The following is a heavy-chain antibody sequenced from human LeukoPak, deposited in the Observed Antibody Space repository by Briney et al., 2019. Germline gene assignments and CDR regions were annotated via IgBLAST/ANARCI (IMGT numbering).Heavy chain of an antibody. V-gene: IGHV4-31*03. J-gene: IGHJ4*02. CDR3: ARATGVYCSSTSCFFDY. CDR2: IYYSGST. CDR1: GGSISSGGYY. Sequence: SETLSLTCTASGGSISSGGYYWSWIRQHPGKGLEWIGYIYYSGSTYYNPSLKSRVTISVDTSKNQFSLKLSSVTAADTAVYYCARATGVYCSSTSCFFDYWGQGTLVTVSS. D-gene: IGHD2-2*01.